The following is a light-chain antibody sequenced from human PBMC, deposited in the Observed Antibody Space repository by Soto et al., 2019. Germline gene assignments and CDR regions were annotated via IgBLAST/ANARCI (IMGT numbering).Light chain of an antibody. CDR2: DAS. V-gene: IGKV1-5*01. J-gene: IGKJ4*01. CDR1: QTISSW. CDR3: IQDYNYPLT. Sequence: DIQMTQSPSTLSGSVGDRVTITCRASQTISSWLAWYQQKPGKAPKLLIYDASSLESGVPSRFSGSASGTEFTLTISSLQPEDFATYYCIQDYNYPLTFGGGTKVDIK.